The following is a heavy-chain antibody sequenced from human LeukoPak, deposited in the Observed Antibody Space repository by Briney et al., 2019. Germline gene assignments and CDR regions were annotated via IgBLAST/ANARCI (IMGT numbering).Heavy chain of an antibody. V-gene: IGHV4-39*01. CDR1: GGSISSGGYY. D-gene: IGHD3-3*01. CDR3: ASAMVTRITIFGVVMAYYFDY. Sequence: SETLSLTCTVSGGSISSGGYYWSWIRQPPGKGLEWNGSIYYSGSTYYNPSLKSRVTISVDTSKNQFSLKLSSVTAADTAVYYCASAMVTRITIFGVVMAYYFDYWGQGTLVTVSS. J-gene: IGHJ4*02. CDR2: IYYSGST.